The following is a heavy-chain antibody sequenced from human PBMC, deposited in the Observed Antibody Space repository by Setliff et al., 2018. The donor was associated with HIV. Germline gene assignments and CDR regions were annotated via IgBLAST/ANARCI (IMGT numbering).Heavy chain of an antibody. CDR2: IWDDGSNE. CDR3: ASSNVVVVTASVSDAFDI. D-gene: IGHD2-21*02. V-gene: IGHV3-33*08. J-gene: IGHJ3*02. CDR1: GFTFSNYW. Sequence: HPGGSLRLSCAASGFTFSNYWMSWIRQAPGKGLEWVAVIWDDGSNEYYADSVKGRFTISRDNSKNTPYLQMNSLRAEDTAVYYCASSNVVVVTASVSDAFDIWGQGTMVTVSS.